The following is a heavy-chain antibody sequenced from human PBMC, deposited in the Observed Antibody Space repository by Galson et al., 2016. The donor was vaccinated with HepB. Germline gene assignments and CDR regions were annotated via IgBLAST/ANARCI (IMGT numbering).Heavy chain of an antibody. V-gene: IGHV3-53*01. CDR2: IYSDGST. Sequence: SLRLSCAASGFTFSTHWMHWVRQAPGKGLEWVSTIYSDGSTYYADSVKGRFTISRDNSKNTLYLQMNSLRAEDTALYYCARGRGYSGYASYYGMDVWGQGTTVTVSS. D-gene: IGHD5-12*01. CDR1: GFTFSTHW. J-gene: IGHJ6*02. CDR3: ARGRGYSGYASYYGMDV.